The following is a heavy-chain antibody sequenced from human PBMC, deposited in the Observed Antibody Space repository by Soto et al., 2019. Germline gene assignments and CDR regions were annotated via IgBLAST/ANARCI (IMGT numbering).Heavy chain of an antibody. J-gene: IGHJ6*02. D-gene: IGHD3-10*01. V-gene: IGHV3-30-3*01. CDR3: ARDGVDYYGSGSYSFVDYGMDV. CDR2: ISYDGSNK. CDR1: GFTFSSYA. Sequence: GGSLRLSCAASGFTFSSYAMHWVRQAPGKGLEWVAVISYDGSNKYYADSVKGRFTISRDNSKNTLYLQMNSLRAEDTAVYYCARDGVDYYGSGSYSFVDYGMDVWGQGTTVTVSS.